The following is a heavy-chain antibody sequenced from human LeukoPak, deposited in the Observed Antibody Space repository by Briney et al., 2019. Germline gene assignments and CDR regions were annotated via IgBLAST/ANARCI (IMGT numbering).Heavy chain of an antibody. V-gene: IGHV3-53*01. J-gene: IGHJ6*03. CDR1: GFTVSSNY. CDR3: ARCSSGGWSFYMDV. Sequence: GGSLRLSCAASGFTVSSNYMSWVRQAPGKGLEWVSVIYIGGSTDYADSVKGRFTISRDNPKNTLYLQMNSLRAEDTAVYYCARCSSGGWSFYMDVWGKGTTVTVSS. D-gene: IGHD6-19*01. CDR2: IYIGGST.